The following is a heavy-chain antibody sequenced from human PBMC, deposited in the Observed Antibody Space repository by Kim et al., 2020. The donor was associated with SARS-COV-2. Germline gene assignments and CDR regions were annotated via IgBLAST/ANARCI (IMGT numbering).Heavy chain of an antibody. Sequence: SVKVSCKASGGTFSSYAISWVRQAPGQGLEWMGGIIPIFGTANYAQKFQGRVTITADESTSTAYMELSSLRSEDTAVYYCARDFTSELLWFGESLRFDPWGQGTLVTVSS. CDR1: GGTFSSYA. D-gene: IGHD3-10*01. V-gene: IGHV1-69*13. CDR3: ARDFTSELLWFGESLRFDP. J-gene: IGHJ5*02. CDR2: IIPIFGTA.